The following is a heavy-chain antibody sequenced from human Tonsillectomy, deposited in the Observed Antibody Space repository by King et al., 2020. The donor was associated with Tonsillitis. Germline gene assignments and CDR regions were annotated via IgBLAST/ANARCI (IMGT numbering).Heavy chain of an antibody. D-gene: IGHD4/OR15-4a*01. CDR1: GFTFSDYY. V-gene: IGHV3-11*05. Sequence: VQLVESGGGLVKPGGSLRLSCAASGFTFSDYYMSWLRQAPGKGLEWVSYISSSGTYTNYADSVRGRFTISRDNAKNSLYLQMNSLRADDTAVYYCAGGLTMVATENSRFDYWGQGTLGSVSS. J-gene: IGHJ4*02. CDR2: ISSSGTYT. CDR3: AGGLTMVATENSRFDY.